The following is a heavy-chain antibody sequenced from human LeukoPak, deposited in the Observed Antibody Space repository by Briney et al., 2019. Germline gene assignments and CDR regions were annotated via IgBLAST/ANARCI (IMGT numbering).Heavy chain of an antibody. CDR2: ISGSGGST. D-gene: IGHD3-22*01. Sequence: GGSLRLSCAASGFTFSSYAMSWVRQAPGKGLEWVSAISGSGGSTYYADSVKGRRTISRDNSKNTLYLQMNSLRAEDTAVYYCARGMYANSGYLELDYWGQGTLVTVSS. V-gene: IGHV3-23*01. CDR1: GFTFSSYA. CDR3: ARGMYANSGYLELDY. J-gene: IGHJ4*02.